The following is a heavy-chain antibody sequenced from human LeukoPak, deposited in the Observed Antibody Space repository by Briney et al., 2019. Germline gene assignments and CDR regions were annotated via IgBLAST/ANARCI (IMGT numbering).Heavy chain of an antibody. CDR2: IVVSSGNT. D-gene: IGHD3-9*01. Sequence: ASVKLSCKASGFTFTSSAMQWVRQARGQRPEWIGWIVVSSGNTNYAQKFQERVTLTREMSTSTAYMELSSLRSEATAVYYCAADSDRLNALDIWGQGTMVTFSS. J-gene: IGHJ3*02. V-gene: IGHV1-58*02. CDR1: GFTFTSSA. CDR3: AADSDRLNALDI.